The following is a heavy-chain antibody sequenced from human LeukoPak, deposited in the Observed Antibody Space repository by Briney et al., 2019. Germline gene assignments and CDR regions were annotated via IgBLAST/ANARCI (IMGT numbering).Heavy chain of an antibody. CDR3: ASPNYYDSSGYSAGAFDI. CDR1: GYSFTSYW. D-gene: IGHD3-22*01. CDR2: IYPGDSDT. J-gene: IGHJ3*02. V-gene: IGHV5-51*01. Sequence: GESLKISCKGSGYSFTSYWIGWVRQMPGEGLEWMGIIYPGDSDTRYSPSFQGQVTISADKSISTAYLQWSSLKASDTAMYYCASPNYYDSSGYSAGAFDIWGQGTMVTVSS.